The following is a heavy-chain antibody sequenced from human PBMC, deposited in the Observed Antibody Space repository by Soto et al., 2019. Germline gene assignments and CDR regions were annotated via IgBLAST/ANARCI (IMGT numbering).Heavy chain of an antibody. CDR3: ARGKKRGYCSSTSSPHFDY. Sequence: SETLSLTCAVYGGTFSGYYWSWIRQPPGKGLEWIGEINHSGSTNNNPYPKTRVTVSVDTSKNQFTLKLSSVTAPKAAMYYCARGKKRGYCSSTSSPHFDYGGTGTLVKVSS. D-gene: IGHD2-2*01. CDR2: INHSGST. CDR1: GGTFSGYY. J-gene: IGHJ4*02. V-gene: IGHV4-34*01.